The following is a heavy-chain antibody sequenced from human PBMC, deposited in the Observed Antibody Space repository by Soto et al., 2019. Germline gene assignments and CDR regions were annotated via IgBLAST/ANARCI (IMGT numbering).Heavy chain of an antibody. CDR3: ARVGKIGGRGGFDY. D-gene: IGHD3-10*01. J-gene: IGHJ4*02. CDR2: IYYSGST. CDR1: GGSISSYY. V-gene: IGHV4-59*01. Sequence: SETLSLTCTVSGGSISSYYWSWIRQPPGKGLEWIGYIYYSGSTNYNPSLKSRVTISVDTSKNQFSLKLSSVTAADTAVYYCARVGKIGGRGGFDYWGQGTLVTVSS.